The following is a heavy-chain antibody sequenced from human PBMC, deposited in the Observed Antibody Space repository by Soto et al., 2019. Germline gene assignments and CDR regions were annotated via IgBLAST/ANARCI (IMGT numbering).Heavy chain of an antibody. CDR1: GFTFTSSA. CDR3: AADWLTIAVDGDYYYYGMDV. D-gene: IGHD6-19*01. V-gene: IGHV1-58*01. Sequence: GASVKVSCKASGFTFTSSAVQWVRQARGQRLEWIGWIVVGSGNTNYAQKFQERVTITRDMSTSTAYMELSSLRSEDTAVYYCAADWLTIAVDGDYYYYGMDVWG. CDR2: IVVGSGNT. J-gene: IGHJ6*02.